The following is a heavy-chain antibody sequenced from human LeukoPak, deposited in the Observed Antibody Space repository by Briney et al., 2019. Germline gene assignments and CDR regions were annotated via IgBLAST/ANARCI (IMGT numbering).Heavy chain of an antibody. J-gene: IGHJ4*02. CDR2: IYYSGST. Sequence: SETLSLTCTVSGGSISSSSYYWGWIRQPPGKGLEWIGSIYYSGSTYYNPSLKSRVTISVDTSKNQFSLKLSSVTAADTAVYYCARGGRNYGPRWGLSDYWGQGTLVTVSS. CDR3: ARGGRNYGPRWGLSDY. CDR1: GGSISSSSYY. V-gene: IGHV4-39*07. D-gene: IGHD4-11*01.